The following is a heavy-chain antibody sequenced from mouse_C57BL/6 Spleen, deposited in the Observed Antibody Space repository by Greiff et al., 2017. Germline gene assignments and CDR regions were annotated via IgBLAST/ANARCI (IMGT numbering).Heavy chain of an antibody. J-gene: IGHJ1*03. Sequence: QVQLQQPGAELVKPGASVKLSCKASGYTFTSYWMQWVKQRPGQGLEWIGEIDPSDSYTNYNQKFKGKATLTVDTSSSTAYMQLSSLTSEDSAVYYCARSYGSRGWYFDVWDTGTTVTVAS. D-gene: IGHD1-1*01. CDR1: GYTFTSYW. CDR2: IDPSDSYT. CDR3: ARSYGSRGWYFDV. V-gene: IGHV1-50*01.